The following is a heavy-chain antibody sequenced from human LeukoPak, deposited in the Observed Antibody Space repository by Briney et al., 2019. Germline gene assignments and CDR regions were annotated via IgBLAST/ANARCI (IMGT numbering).Heavy chain of an antibody. V-gene: IGHV3-23*01. D-gene: IGHD5-18*01. J-gene: IGHJ5*02. Sequence: GSLRLSCAASGFTFNSYAMNWVRQAPGKGLEWVSAISGRGGSTYYAGSVKGRFTISRDNSKNTLSLHMNSLRAEDTAVYYCARSAFSVDTTKGFDPWGQGTLVTVSS. CDR3: ARSAFSVDTTKGFDP. CDR2: ISGRGGST. CDR1: GFTFNSYA.